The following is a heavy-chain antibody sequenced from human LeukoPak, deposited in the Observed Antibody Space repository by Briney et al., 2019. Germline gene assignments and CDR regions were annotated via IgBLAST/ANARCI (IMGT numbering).Heavy chain of an antibody. Sequence: SETLSLTCAVHGGSFSGYYWSWIRQPPGKGLEWIGYIYTSGSTNYNPSLKSRVTISVDTSKNQFSLKLSSVTAADTAVYYCARGFWSGYYYYYYYYMDVWGKGTTVTVSS. CDR3: ARGFWSGYYYYYYYYMDV. CDR1: GGSFSGYY. J-gene: IGHJ6*03. CDR2: IYTSGST. V-gene: IGHV4-4*09. D-gene: IGHD3-3*01.